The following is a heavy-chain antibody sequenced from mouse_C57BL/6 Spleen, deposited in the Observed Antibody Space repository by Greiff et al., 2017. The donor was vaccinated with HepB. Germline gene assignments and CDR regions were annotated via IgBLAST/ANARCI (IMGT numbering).Heavy chain of an antibody. CDR2: INYDGSST. J-gene: IGHJ2*01. Sequence: EVQLVESEGGLVQPGSSMKLSCTASGFTFSDYYMAWVRQVPEKGLEWVANINYDGSSTYYLDSLKSRFIISRDTAKNILYLQMSSLKPEDTSTYYCAREGTGNFDYWGQGTTLTVSS. D-gene: IGHD4-1*01. V-gene: IGHV5-16*01. CDR1: GFTFSDYY. CDR3: AREGTGNFDY.